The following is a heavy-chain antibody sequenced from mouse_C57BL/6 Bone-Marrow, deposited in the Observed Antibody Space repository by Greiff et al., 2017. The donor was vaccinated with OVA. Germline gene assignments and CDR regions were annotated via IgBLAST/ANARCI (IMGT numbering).Heavy chain of an antibody. D-gene: IGHD1-1*01. CDR2: IWSGGST. CDR1: GFSLTSYG. V-gene: IGHV2-2*01. CDR3: ARAPLITTVGAGEYYYAMDY. J-gene: IGHJ4*01. Sequence: QVQLKESGPGLVQPSQSLSITCTVSGFSLTSYGVHWVRQSPGKGLEWLGVIWSGGSTDYNADFISRLSISKDNSKSQVFFKMNSLQADDTAIYYCARAPLITTVGAGEYYYAMDYWGQGTSVTVAS.